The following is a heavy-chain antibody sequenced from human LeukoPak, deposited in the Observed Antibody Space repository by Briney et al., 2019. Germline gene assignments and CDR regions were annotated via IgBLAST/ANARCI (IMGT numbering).Heavy chain of an antibody. CDR3: ARTYYDYIWGSYSYGYFDS. CDR2: IYGGGGT. J-gene: IGHJ4*02. CDR1: GFTVSSNY. V-gene: IGHV3-53*01. Sequence: GGSLRLSCAASGFTVSSNYMSWVRQAPGKGLEWVSVIYGGGGTYYSDSVKGRFTISRDNSKNTLYLQMNSLRAEDTAVYYCARTYYDYIWGSYSYGYFDSWGQGTLVTVSS. D-gene: IGHD3-16*02.